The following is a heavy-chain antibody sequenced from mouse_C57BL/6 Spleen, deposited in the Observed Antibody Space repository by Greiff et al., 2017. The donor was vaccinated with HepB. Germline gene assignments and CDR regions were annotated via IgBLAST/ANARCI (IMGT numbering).Heavy chain of an antibody. J-gene: IGHJ2*01. CDR2: INPSNGGT. CDR3: ARWGYYGSPFDY. D-gene: IGHD1-1*01. CDR1: GYTFTSYW. V-gene: IGHV1-53*01. Sequence: VQLKQPGTELVKPGASVKLSCKASGYTFTSYWMHWVKQRPGQGLEWIGNINPSNGGTNYNEKFKSKATLTVDKSSSTAYMQLSSLTSEDSAVYYCARWGYYGSPFDYWGQGTTLTVSS.